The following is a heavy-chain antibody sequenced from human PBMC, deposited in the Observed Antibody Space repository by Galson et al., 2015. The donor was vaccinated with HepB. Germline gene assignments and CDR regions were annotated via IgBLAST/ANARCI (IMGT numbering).Heavy chain of an antibody. CDR2: IYWDDDK. D-gene: IGHD2-15*01. V-gene: IGHV2-5*02. J-gene: IGHJ4*02. Sequence: PALVKPTQTLTLTCTFSGFSLSTTGVGVGWIRQPPGKALEWLALIYWDDDKRYSPSLQSRLTITKGTSAKQVVLRMTNMDPTDTATYYCAHSRRSLLGFWGQGTLVTVTS. CDR1: GFSLSTTGVG. CDR3: AHSRRSLLGF.